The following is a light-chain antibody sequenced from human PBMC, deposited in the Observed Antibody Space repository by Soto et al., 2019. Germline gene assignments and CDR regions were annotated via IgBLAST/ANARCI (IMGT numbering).Light chain of an antibody. CDR1: QSVNSN. Sequence: EIVMTQSPATLSVSPGERATLSCRASQSVNSNLVWYQQKPGQAPRRLIYGASTRATGIPGRFSGSGYGTEFTLTISSLQSEDFAVYYCQQYNNLPWTFGQGTKVEIK. CDR3: QQYNNLPWT. CDR2: GAS. J-gene: IGKJ1*01. V-gene: IGKV3-15*01.